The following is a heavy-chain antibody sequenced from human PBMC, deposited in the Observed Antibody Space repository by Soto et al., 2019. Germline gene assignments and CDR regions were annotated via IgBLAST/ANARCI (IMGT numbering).Heavy chain of an antibody. CDR2: INAGNGNT. CDR1: GYTFTSYA. CDR3: ARDRGGLYSSSWYVFDY. D-gene: IGHD6-13*01. Sequence: QVQLVQSGAEVKKPGASVKVSCKASGYTFTSYAMHWVRQAPGQRLEWMGWINAGNGNTKYSQKFQGRVTITRDTSASTAYMELSSLRSEDTAVYYCARDRGGLYSSSWYVFDYWGQGNLVTVSS. J-gene: IGHJ4*02. V-gene: IGHV1-3*01.